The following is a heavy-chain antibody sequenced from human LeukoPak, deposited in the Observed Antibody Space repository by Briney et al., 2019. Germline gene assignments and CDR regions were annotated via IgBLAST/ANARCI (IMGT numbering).Heavy chain of an antibody. J-gene: IGHJ4*02. CDR3: VKGGGIAGRPMDY. D-gene: IGHD6-6*01. Sequence: PGGSLRLSCSASGFTFNSFGMHWVRQAPGKGLEYGSGVSSNGDYRYYADSVKGRFTISRDNSKNTVYLQMTSLRPEDTAVYYCVKGGGIAGRPMDYWGQGTLVTVSS. CDR1: GFTFNSFG. V-gene: IGHV3-64D*06. CDR2: VSSNGDYR.